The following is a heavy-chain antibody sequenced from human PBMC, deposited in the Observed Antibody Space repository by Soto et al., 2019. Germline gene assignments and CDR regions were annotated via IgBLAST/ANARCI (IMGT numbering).Heavy chain of an antibody. D-gene: IGHD5-12*01. Sequence: ASVKVYCTASGGTFSSYAISWVRQAPGQGLEWMGGIIPIFGTANYAQKFQGRVTITADESTSTAYMELSSLRSEDTAVYYCARDPRGYSGYDWDYWGQGTLVTVSS. J-gene: IGHJ4*02. CDR3: ARDPRGYSGYDWDY. CDR2: IIPIFGTA. CDR1: GGTFSSYA. V-gene: IGHV1-69*13.